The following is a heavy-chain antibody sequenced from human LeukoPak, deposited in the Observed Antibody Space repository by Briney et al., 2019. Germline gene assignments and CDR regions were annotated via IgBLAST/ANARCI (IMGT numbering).Heavy chain of an antibody. V-gene: IGHV3-23*01. CDR2: ISGSCGST. CDR1: GFTFSSYA. CDR3: AKESERWLRPIPADFDY. J-gene: IGHJ4*02. D-gene: IGHD5-12*01. Sequence: GGSPRLSCAASGFTFSSYAMSWVRQAPGKGLEWVSAISGSCGSTFYADSVKGRFTISRDNSKNTLYLQMNRQRAEDTAVLYCAKESERWLRPIPADFDYWGQRTLVTVSS.